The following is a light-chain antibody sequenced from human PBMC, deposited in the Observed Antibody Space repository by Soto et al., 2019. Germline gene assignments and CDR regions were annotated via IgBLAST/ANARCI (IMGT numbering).Light chain of an antibody. J-gene: IGKJ3*01. V-gene: IGKV3-11*01. CDR1: QNIHNY. CDR3: QYGGA. CDR2: DAS. Sequence: EVLLTQSPATLSLSPGERATLSCRAGQNIHNYLAWYQQKPGQAPRLLMYDASNRATDIPARFSGGGSGTDFTLTISSLQPDDFAVYYCQYGGAFGPEPKV.